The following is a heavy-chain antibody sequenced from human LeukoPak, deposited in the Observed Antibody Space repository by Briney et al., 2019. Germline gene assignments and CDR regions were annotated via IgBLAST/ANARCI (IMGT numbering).Heavy chain of an antibody. CDR1: GFTINTFT. J-gene: IGHJ4*02. D-gene: IGHD6-19*01. V-gene: IGHV3-23*01. CDR2: IRSAEGGT. Sequence: GGSLRLSCAASGFTINTFTMNWVRQAPGKGLEWVSTIRSAEGGTYYADSVKGRFTISRDNFENTLYLQMNYLREEDTALYYCAKAFSSGWSPFDYWGQGAMLTVSS. CDR3: AKAFSSGWSPFDY.